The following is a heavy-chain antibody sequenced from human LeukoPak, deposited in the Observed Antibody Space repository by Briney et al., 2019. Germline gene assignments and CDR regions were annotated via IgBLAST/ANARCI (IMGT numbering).Heavy chain of an antibody. Sequence: GESLTLSCAASGYIVSRNYMNWVRQAPGKGLEWDSVIHSDGITYYAQSIKGRFTISRDNSKNPVYLEMNTLRGEDTAVYYCARQLGSGIYSKDGFDVWGQGTMVTVS. CDR3: ARQLGSGIYSKDGFDV. J-gene: IGHJ3*01. CDR2: IHSDGIT. D-gene: IGHD1-26*01. V-gene: IGHV3-66*04. CDR1: GYIVSRNY.